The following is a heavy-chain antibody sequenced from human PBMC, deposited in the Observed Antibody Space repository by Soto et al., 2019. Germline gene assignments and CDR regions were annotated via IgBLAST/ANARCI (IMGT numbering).Heavy chain of an antibody. CDR2: IYYNGNT. CDR1: GGSISNHY. J-gene: IGHJ4*02. CDR3: TRANWYSEY. V-gene: IGHV4-59*11. Sequence: QVQLQESGPGLVKPSETLSLTCTVSGGSISNHYWSWIRQPPGKGLEWIGYIYYNGNTNYNPALKHRLTMSVDTSKNQSSLKLSSVTAADTAVYYCTRANWYSEYWGQGTLVSVSS. D-gene: IGHD7-27*01.